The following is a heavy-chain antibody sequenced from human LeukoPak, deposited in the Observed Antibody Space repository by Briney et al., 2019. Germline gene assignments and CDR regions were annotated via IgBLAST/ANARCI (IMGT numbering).Heavy chain of an antibody. CDR2: ISGSGANT. Sequence: GGSLRLSCGASGFTFSDYAMSWVRQAPGKGLEWVSGISGSGANTYYAESVKGRFTISRDNSKNTLYLQMNSLRAEDTAIYYCAKGSKAHYYYYYFMDVWGKGTTVTVSS. CDR1: GFTFSDYA. CDR3: AKGSKAHYYYYYFMDV. V-gene: IGHV3-23*01. D-gene: IGHD3-10*01. J-gene: IGHJ6*03.